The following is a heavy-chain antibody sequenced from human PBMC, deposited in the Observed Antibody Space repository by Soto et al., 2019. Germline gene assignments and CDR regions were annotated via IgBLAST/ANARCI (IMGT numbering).Heavy chain of an antibody. CDR1: GGSIXSYY. Sequence: QVQLQESGPGLXXXXXXXSLTCTVSGGSIXSYYWSWIRQPPGKGLEWIGYIYYSGSTNYNPSLKSRVTISVDTSKNQFSLKLSSVTAADTXXYXXXXAWGFAFDFWGQGTMVTISS. J-gene: IGHJ3*01. CDR3: XXAWGFAFDF. CDR2: IYYSGST. D-gene: IGHD7-27*01. V-gene: IGHV4-59*01.